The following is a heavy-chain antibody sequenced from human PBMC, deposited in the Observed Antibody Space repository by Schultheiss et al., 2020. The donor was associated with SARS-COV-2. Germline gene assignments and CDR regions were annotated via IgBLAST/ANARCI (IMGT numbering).Heavy chain of an antibody. J-gene: IGHJ6*02. V-gene: IGHV3-21*04. CDR1: GFTFSGSA. CDR2: ISTSGSYI. D-gene: IGHD6-13*01. Sequence: GGSLRLSCAASGFTFSGSAMHWVRQAPGKGLEWVSSISTSGSYIYYADSVKGRFTISRDNTKNSLYLQMNSLRAEDTAVYYCAKDQVAGQQLVLIHYYYGMDVWGQGTTVTVSS. CDR3: AKDQVAGQQLVLIHYYYGMDV.